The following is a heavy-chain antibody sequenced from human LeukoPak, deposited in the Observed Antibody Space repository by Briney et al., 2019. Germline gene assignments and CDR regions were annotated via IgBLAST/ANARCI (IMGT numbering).Heavy chain of an antibody. CDR1: GFTFSSYS. Sequence: GGSLRLPCVASGFTFSSYSMNWVRQAPGKGLEWVSSISSSSSYIYYADSVKGRFTISRDNAKNSLYLQMNSLRAEDTAVYYCARGESTEPYDYWGQGTLVTVSS. V-gene: IGHV3-21*01. D-gene: IGHD1-14*01. J-gene: IGHJ4*02. CDR2: ISSSSSYI. CDR3: ARGESTEPYDY.